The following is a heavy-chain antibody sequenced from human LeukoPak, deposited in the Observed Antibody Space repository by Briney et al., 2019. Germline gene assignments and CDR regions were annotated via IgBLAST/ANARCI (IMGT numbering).Heavy chain of an antibody. D-gene: IGHD3-22*01. CDR3: ARDPVYYFDSSGYYVY. CDR2: ISSDTSTI. J-gene: IGHJ4*02. Sequence: GGSLRLSCAASGLSFSSYSMNWARQAPGKGLEWVSYISSDTSTIYYADSVKGRFTISRDNAKKSLYLQMNSLRAEDTAVYYCARDPVYYFDSSGYYVYWGQETLVTVSS. V-gene: IGHV3-48*01. CDR1: GLSFSSYS.